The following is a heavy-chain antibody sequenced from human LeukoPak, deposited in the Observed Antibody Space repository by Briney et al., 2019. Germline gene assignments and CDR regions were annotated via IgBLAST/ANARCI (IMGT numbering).Heavy chain of an antibody. D-gene: IGHD3-10*01. CDR2: ISWNSGSI. Sequence: GGSLRLSCAASGFTFDDYAMRWVRQAPGKGLEWVSGISWNSGSIGYADSVKGRFTISRDNAKNSLYLQMNSLRAEDTALYYCYGSGSYYSVNSDYWGQGTLVTVSS. CDR3: YGSGSYYSVNSDY. CDR1: GFTFDDYA. J-gene: IGHJ4*02. V-gene: IGHV3-9*01.